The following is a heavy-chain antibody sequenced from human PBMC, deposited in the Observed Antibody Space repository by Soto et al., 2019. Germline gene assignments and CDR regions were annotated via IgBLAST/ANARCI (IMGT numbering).Heavy chain of an antibody. D-gene: IGHD6-19*01. CDR2: VSHDGRNT. CDR3: AKGGRQWLVTSDFNY. V-gene: IGHV3-30*18. CDR1: GFTFSDYA. Sequence: VPLVESGGGVVQPGRSLRLSCAASGFTFSDYAMHWVRQAPGKGLEWVAVVSHDGRNTHYADSVKGRFTISRDSSKNMVSLEMTSLRAEDTAVYYCAKGGRQWLVTSDFNYWGQGALVTVSS. J-gene: IGHJ4*02.